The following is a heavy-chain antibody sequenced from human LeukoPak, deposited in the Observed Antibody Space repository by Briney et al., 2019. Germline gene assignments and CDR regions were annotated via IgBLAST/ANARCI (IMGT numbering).Heavy chain of an antibody. Sequence: SETLSLTCTVSGGSISDYYWSWIRQPPGKGLEWIGYIYYSGSTNYNPSLRSRVTISVDTSKNQFSLKLSSVTAADTAVYYCARGGFNIVVVPAATDNWFDPRGQGTLVTVSS. CDR2: IYYSGST. J-gene: IGHJ5*02. CDR3: ARGGFNIVVVPAATDNWFDP. D-gene: IGHD2-2*01. V-gene: IGHV4-59*12. CDR1: GGSISDYY.